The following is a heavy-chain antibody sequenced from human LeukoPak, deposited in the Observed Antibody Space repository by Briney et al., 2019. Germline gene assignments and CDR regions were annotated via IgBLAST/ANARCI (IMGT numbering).Heavy chain of an antibody. CDR3: ARQGSAYYFDF. CDR1: GGSFSSYY. D-gene: IGHD2-15*01. CDR2: IYYSGRT. J-gene: IGHJ4*02. Sequence: SETLSLTCTVSGGSFSSYYWSWIRQPPGKGLEWIGYIYYSGRTNYSPSLKSRVTISVDTSEKQFSLQLNSVTAADTAVYYCARQGSAYYFDFWGQGLLVTVSS. V-gene: IGHV4-59*08.